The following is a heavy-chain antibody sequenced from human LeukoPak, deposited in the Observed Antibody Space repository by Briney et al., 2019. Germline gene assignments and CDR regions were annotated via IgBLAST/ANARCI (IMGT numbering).Heavy chain of an antibody. CDR3: ARGWYSSGWSLNWFDP. V-gene: IGHV4-59*01. J-gene: IGHJ5*02. D-gene: IGHD6-19*01. CDR2: LYYSGST. Sequence: PSETLSLTCTVSGGSISSYYWSWIRQPPGKGQEWIGYLYYSGSTNYNPSLKSRVTISVDTSKNQFSLKLSSVTAADTAVYYCARGWYSSGWSLNWFDPWGQGTLVTVSS. CDR1: GGSISSYY.